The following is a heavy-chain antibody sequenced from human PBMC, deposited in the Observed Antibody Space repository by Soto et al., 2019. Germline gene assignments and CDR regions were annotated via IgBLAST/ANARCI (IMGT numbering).Heavy chain of an antibody. J-gene: IGHJ4*02. CDR1: RGSISSFNW. D-gene: IGHD3-16*01. CDR3: AKGGLTWGDF. Sequence: PSETLSLTCAVSRGSISSFNWGSWVRQPPGKGLEWIGEISHSGSTSFNPSLKSRLTISLDRSKNQFSQNLSSVTAADTAVYYCAKGGLTWGDFWGQGTLVTVSS. V-gene: IGHV4-4*02. CDR2: ISHSGST.